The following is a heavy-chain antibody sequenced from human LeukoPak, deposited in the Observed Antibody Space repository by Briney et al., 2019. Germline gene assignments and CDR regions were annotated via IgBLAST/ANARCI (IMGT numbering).Heavy chain of an antibody. J-gene: IGHJ4*02. CDR1: GSTFSIYA. CDR3: AKDHGSSGWNDY. D-gene: IGHD6-19*01. V-gene: IGHV3-23*01. CDR2: ISGSGGST. Sequence: QTGGSLRLSCAASGSTFSIYAMSWVRQAPGKGLEWVSAISGSGGSTSYAASVKGRFTISRDNSNNTLYLQMNSLRAEDTAVYYCAKDHGSSGWNDYWGQGTLVTVSS.